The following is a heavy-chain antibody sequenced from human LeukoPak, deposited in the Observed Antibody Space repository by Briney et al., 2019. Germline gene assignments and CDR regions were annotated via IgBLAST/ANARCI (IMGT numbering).Heavy chain of an antibody. CDR3: ARGYCTNGVCYGTVDY. J-gene: IGHJ4*02. D-gene: IGHD2-8*01. V-gene: IGHV3-20*04. CDR2: VNWNGGST. Sequence: SGGSLRLSCAASGFTLDDYGMSWVRQAPGKGLEWVSGVNWNGGSTDYAASVKGRFTISRDNAKSSLYLQMNSLRAEDTALYYCARGYCTNGVCYGTVDYWGQGTLVTVSS. CDR1: GFTLDDYG.